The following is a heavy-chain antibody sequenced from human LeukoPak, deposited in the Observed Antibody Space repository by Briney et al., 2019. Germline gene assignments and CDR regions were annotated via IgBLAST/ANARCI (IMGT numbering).Heavy chain of an antibody. CDR2: ISGSGGNT. V-gene: IGHV3-23*01. D-gene: IGHD2-2*01. CDR1: GFTFNFYA. Sequence: PGGSLRLSCAASGFTFNFYAMSWVRQAPGKGLEWVSGISGSGGNTYYADSVKGRLTISRDNSKNTVYLQMNSLRIEDTAVYYCAKSGYCSSLSCSDWFDPWGQGTLVTVSS. CDR3: AKSGYCSSLSCSDWFDP. J-gene: IGHJ5*02.